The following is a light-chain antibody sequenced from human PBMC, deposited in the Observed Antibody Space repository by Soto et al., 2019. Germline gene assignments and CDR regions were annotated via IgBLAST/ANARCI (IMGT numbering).Light chain of an antibody. V-gene: IGLV1-40*01. Sequence: QSVLTQPPSVSGAPGQRVTISCTESSSNIGAGYDVHWYQQLPGTAPKLLIYGNSNRPSGVPDRFSGSKSGTSASLAITGLKAEDEADYYCRSYDSSLSGWVFGGGTQLTVL. CDR3: RSYDSSLSGWV. J-gene: IGLJ3*02. CDR1: SSNIGAGYD. CDR2: GNS.